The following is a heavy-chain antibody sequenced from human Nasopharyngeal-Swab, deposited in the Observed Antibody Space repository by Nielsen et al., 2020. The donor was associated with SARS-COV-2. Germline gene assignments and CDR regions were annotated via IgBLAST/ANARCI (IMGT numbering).Heavy chain of an antibody. CDR2: IYYSGST. D-gene: IGHD5-18*01. V-gene: IGHV4-59*01. J-gene: IGHJ4*02. Sequence: WISQPPGKGLEWIGYIYYSGSTNYNPSLKSRVTISVDTSKNQFSMKLSAVTAADTAVYYCARDKRGIQLSLWGQGTLVTVSS. CDR3: ARDKRGIQLSL.